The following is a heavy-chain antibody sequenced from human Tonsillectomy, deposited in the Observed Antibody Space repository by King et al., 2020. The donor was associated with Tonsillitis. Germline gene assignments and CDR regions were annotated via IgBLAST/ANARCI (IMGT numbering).Heavy chain of an antibody. J-gene: IGHJ4*01. Sequence: VQLQQWGAGLLKPSETLSLTCAVYVGSFSGYYWTWIRQPPGEGREWIGEINHSGSTQYNPSLTSRLTISVDTSKNQFSLKLSSVTAADTAVYYCARGGGFCGGGSCYSDYWGQGTLVTVSS. CDR2: INHSGST. CDR3: ARGGGFCGGGSCYSDY. CDR1: VGSFSGYY. V-gene: IGHV4-34*01. D-gene: IGHD2-15*01.